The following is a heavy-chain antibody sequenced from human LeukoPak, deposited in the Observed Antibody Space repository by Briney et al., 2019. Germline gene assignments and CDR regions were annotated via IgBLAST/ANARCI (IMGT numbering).Heavy chain of an antibody. Sequence: GASVKVSCKASGYSFSGHYMHWVRQAPGQGLEWVGWINPNSGGTNYAQKFQGRVTMTRDTSISTAYMELSRLRSDDTAVYYCARDETGNSWYSLFVHWGQGTLVTVSS. V-gene: IGHV1-2*02. D-gene: IGHD2-21*01. CDR1: GYSFSGHY. CDR2: INPNSGGT. CDR3: ARDETGNSWYSLFVH. J-gene: IGHJ4*02.